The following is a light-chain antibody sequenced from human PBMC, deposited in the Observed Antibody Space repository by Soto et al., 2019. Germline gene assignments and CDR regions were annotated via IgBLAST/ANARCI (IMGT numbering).Light chain of an antibody. J-gene: IGLJ1*01. V-gene: IGLV2-23*02. CDR1: SSDVGSYNL. Sequence: QSALTQPASVSGSPGQSITISCTGTSSDVGSYNLVSWYQQHPGKAPKLMIYEVSKRPSGVSNRFSGSKSGNTASLTISGLQAEDEADYYCCSYAGSSTSRVYVFGPGTKVTVL. CDR3: CSYAGSSTSRVYV. CDR2: EVS.